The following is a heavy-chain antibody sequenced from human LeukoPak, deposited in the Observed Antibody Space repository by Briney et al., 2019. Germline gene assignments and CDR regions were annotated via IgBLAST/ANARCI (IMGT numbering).Heavy chain of an antibody. D-gene: IGHD1-26*01. Sequence: GGSLRLSCAASGFTFSTYNMNWVRQAPGKGLEWVSSISSGSNYVYYADSVKGRFTISRDNAKNSLYLQMNSLRVEDADVYYCARDVGASAPDAFDIWGQGTMVTVSS. V-gene: IGHV3-21*01. CDR2: ISSGSNYV. J-gene: IGHJ3*02. CDR3: ARDVGASAPDAFDI. CDR1: GFTFSTYN.